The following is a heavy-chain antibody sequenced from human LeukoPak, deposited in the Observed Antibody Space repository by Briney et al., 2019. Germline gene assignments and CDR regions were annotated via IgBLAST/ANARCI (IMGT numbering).Heavy chain of an antibody. CDR3: ARAPPRYYYDSSGYYFDY. J-gene: IGHJ4*02. CDR1: GGSISSSNW. V-gene: IGHV4-4*02. CDR2: IYHSGST. D-gene: IGHD3-22*01. Sequence: SETLSLTCAVSGGSISSSNWWSWVRQPPGKGLEWIGEIYHSGSTNYNPSLKSRVTISVDKSKNQFSLKLSSVTAADTAVYYCARAPPRYYYDSSGYYFDYWGQGTLVTVSS.